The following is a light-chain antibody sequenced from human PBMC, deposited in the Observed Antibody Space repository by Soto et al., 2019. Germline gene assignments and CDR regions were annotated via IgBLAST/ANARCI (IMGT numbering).Light chain of an antibody. CDR3: CSYAGSRV. V-gene: IGLV2-23*02. CDR1: SSDVGSYNL. J-gene: IGLJ2*01. Sequence: QSVLTQPASVSGSPGQSITISCTGTSSDVGSYNLVSWYQQHPGKAPKLMIYEVTKRPSGVSYRFSGSKSGNTASLTISGLQAEDEAEYYCCSYAGSRVFGGGTKVTVL. CDR2: EVT.